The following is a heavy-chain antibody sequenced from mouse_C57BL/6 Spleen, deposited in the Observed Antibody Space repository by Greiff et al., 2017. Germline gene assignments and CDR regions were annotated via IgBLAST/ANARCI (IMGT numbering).Heavy chain of an antibody. Sequence: QVQLQQPGAELVKPGASVKLSCKASGYTFTSYWMHWVKQRPGQGLEWIGMIHPNSGSTNYNEKFKSKATLTVDKSSSPAYMQLSSLTSEDSAVYYCARSDTVVAPDYAMDYWGQGTSVTVSS. J-gene: IGHJ4*01. D-gene: IGHD1-1*01. V-gene: IGHV1-64*01. CDR2: IHPNSGST. CDR3: ARSDTVVAPDYAMDY. CDR1: GYTFTSYW.